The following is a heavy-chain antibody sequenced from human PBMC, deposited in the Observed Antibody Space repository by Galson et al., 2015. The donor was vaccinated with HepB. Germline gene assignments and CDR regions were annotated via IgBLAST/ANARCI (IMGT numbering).Heavy chain of an antibody. V-gene: IGHV5-10-1*01. CDR1: GYSFSTYW. Sequence: QSGAEVKKPGESLRISCQGSGYSFSTYWVSWVRQMPGKGLEWMGKVNPSDSDTYYGPSFQGHVTISADKSISTAYLQWSSLEASDTAMYYYATPEGYCTSTSCAFDYWGQGTLVTVSS. CDR2: VNPSDSDT. CDR3: ATPEGYCTSTSCAFDY. J-gene: IGHJ4*02. D-gene: IGHD2-2*01.